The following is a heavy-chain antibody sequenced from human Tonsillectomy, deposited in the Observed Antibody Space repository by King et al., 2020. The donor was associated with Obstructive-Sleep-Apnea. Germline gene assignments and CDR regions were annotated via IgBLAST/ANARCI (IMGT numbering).Heavy chain of an antibody. CDR3: ARDLHYGYDY. CDR1: GLTFSSSW. V-gene: IGHV3-74*01. Sequence: VQLVESAGGLVQPGGSLRLSCAASGLTFSSSWMHWVRQVPGEGLVWVSDISPDGRTTSYADSVKGRFTISRDNAKNTLYLQLNSLRAEDTAVYYCARDLHYGYDYWGQGTLVTVSS. J-gene: IGHJ4*02. D-gene: IGHD3-10*01. CDR2: ISPDGRTT.